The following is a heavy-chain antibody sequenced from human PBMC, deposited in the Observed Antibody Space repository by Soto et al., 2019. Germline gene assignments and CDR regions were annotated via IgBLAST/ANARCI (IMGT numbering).Heavy chain of an antibody. CDR2: ISSSCSYI. V-gene: IGHV3-21*01. J-gene: IGHJ4*02. CDR1: GFTFSSYS. D-gene: IGHD3-22*01. CDR3: AREPLAYYYDSSGYSVY. Sequence: EVQLVESGGGLVKPGGSLRLSCAASGFTFSSYSMNWVRQAPGKGLEWVSSISSSCSYIYYADSVKGRFTISRDNAKNSLYLQMNSLRAEDTAVYYCAREPLAYYYDSSGYSVYWGQGTLVTVSS.